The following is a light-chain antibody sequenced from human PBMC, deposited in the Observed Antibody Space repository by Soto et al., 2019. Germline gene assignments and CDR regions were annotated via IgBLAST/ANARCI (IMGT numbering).Light chain of an antibody. CDR3: QQYNTYSIT. V-gene: IGKV1-5*03. CDR1: QSISSW. CDR2: KAS. Sequence: DIQMTQSPSTLSASVGDRVTITCRASQSISSWLAWYQQKPGKAPTLLIYKASSLQIGVPSRFSGSGSGTEFNLTISSLQPDDFATYYCQQYNTYSITFGQGTRLEIK. J-gene: IGKJ5*01.